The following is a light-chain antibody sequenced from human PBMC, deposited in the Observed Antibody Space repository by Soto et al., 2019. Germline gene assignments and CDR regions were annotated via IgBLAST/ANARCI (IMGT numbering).Light chain of an antibody. V-gene: IGKV1-5*01. J-gene: IGKJ1*01. CDR2: DAS. CDR1: QSISSW. Sequence: DLQMTPSPSTLSASVGDRVTITCPASQSISSWLAWYQQKPGKAPKLLIYDASSLESGVPSRFSGSGSGTEFTLTITSLQPDDFATYYCQQYNSYPWTFGQGDQGGYQ. CDR3: QQYNSYPWT.